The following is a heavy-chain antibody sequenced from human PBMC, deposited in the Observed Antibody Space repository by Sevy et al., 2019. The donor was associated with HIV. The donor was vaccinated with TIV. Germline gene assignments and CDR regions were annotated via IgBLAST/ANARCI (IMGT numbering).Heavy chain of an antibody. CDR3: AGDWGKLATIGCDV. CDR2: IYTSGST. Sequence: SETLSLTCTVSGGSISSYYWSWIRQPAGKGLEWIGRIYTSGSTNYTPSLKSRVTMSVDTSKNQFSLKLSSVTAADTAVYYWAGDWGKLATIGCDVWGQGTTVTVSS. V-gene: IGHV4-4*07. D-gene: IGHD5-12*01. J-gene: IGHJ6*02. CDR1: GGSISSYY.